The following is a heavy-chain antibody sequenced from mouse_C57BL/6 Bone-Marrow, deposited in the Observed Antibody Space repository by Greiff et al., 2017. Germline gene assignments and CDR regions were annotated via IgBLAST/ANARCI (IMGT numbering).Heavy chain of an antibody. CDR3: AREDYYGRDYAMDY. CDR2: IDPSDSYT. Sequence: QVQLKQPGAELVMPGASVKLSCKASGYTFTSSWMHWVKQRPGQGLEWIGEIDPSDSYTNYNQKFKGKSTLTVDKSSSTAYMQLSSLTSEDSAVYYCAREDYYGRDYAMDYWGQGTSVTVSS. J-gene: IGHJ4*01. CDR1: GYTFTSSW. V-gene: IGHV1-69*01. D-gene: IGHD1-1*01.